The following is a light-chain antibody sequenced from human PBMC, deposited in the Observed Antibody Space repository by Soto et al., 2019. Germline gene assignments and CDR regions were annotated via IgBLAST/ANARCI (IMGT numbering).Light chain of an antibody. V-gene: IGLV1-44*01. CDR3: SAWDDSPNGVV. Sequence: VLTQPPSASGTPGQMVTISCSGSSDHIGSNTVYWYQQLPGTAPKLLIYSNNQRPSGVPDRFSVSKSGTSASLSISGLLSEDEAEYYCSAWDDSPNGVVFGGGTKLTVL. J-gene: IGLJ2*01. CDR1: SDHIGSNT. CDR2: SNN.